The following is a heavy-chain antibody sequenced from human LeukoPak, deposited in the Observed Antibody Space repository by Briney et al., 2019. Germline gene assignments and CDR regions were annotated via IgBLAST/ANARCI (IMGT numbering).Heavy chain of an antibody. J-gene: IGHJ4*02. CDR2: IYAGGTT. D-gene: IGHD1-26*01. CDR1: GFTFSSYA. V-gene: IGHV3-53*05. Sequence: QPGGSLRLSCAASGFTFSSYAMSWVRQAPGKGLEWVSVIYAGGTTYYPDSVKGRFTISRDNSKNTLYLQMDSLRSEDTAVYYCATNGYSGTYNRYFDSWGQGTLVTVSS. CDR3: ATNGYSGTYNRYFDS.